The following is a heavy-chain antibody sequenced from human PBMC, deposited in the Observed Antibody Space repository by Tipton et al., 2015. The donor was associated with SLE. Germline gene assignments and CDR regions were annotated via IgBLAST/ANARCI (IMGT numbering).Heavy chain of an antibody. CDR3: AKDPPDYGMDV. CDR2: IPYDGKNK. Sequence: GSLRLSCAASGFTFSRNGMHWVRQAPGKGLEWVAFIPYDGKNKYYADSVKGRFTISRDSSKNTLYLQMNSLRAEDTAMYYCAKDPPDYGMDVWGQGTTVTVSS. CDR1: GFTFSRNG. V-gene: IGHV3-30*02. J-gene: IGHJ6*02.